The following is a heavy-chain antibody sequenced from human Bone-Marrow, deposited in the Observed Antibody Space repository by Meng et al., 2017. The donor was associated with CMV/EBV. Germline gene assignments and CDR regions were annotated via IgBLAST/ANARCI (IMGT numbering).Heavy chain of an antibody. Sequence: SETLSLTCAVYGGSFSGYYWSWIRQPPGKGLEWIGEINHSGSTNYNPSLKSRVTRSVDTSKNQFSLKLSSVTAADTAVYYCARVEFLGRSTQKSRPTSLDVWGQGTTVTVSS. CDR3: ARVEFLGRSTQKSRPTSLDV. CDR1: GGSFSGYY. J-gene: IGHJ6*02. V-gene: IGHV4-34*01. CDR2: INHSGST. D-gene: IGHD3-10*01.